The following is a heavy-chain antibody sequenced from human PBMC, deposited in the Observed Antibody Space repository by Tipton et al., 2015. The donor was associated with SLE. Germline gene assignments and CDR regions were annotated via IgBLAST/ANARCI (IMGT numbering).Heavy chain of an antibody. Sequence: SLRLSCAASGFPFTSVWMHWVRQPPGKGLVWISEIDSQGSVTNYADSVEGRFSIFRDNAKNTLFLEMNNLRVDDTAFYYCASLSAPSYDWGQGTLVTVSS. CDR1: GFPFTSVW. V-gene: IGHV3-74*01. CDR2: IDSQGSVT. J-gene: IGHJ4*02. CDR3: ASLSAPSYD. D-gene: IGHD3-16*01.